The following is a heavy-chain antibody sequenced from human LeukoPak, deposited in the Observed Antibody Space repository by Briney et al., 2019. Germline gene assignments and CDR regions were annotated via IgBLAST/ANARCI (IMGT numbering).Heavy chain of an antibody. D-gene: IGHD6-6*01. V-gene: IGHV4-34*01. CDR3: AREGIYSSSSYSTY. J-gene: IGHJ4*02. CDR2: INHSGST. Sequence: SETLSLTCAVYGGSFSGYYWSWIRQPPGKGLEWIGEINHSGSTNYNPSLKSRVTISVDTSKNQFSLNLRSVTAADTAVYYCAREGIYSSSSYSTYWGQGTLVTVSS. CDR1: GGSFSGYY.